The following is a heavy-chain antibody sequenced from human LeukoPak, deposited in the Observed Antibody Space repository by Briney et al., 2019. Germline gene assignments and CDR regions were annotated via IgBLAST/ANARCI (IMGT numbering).Heavy chain of an antibody. V-gene: IGHV3-30*04. CDR3: ARVCRWFGDTIGNNWFDP. J-gene: IGHJ5*02. CDR2: ISYGGNNK. Sequence: GGSLRLSCVASGFTFSSYAMHWVRQAPGKGLEWVAVISYGGNNKYYADSVKGRFTISRDNSKNTLYLQMNSLRAEDTAVYYCARVCRWFGDTIGNNWFDPWGQGTLVTVSS. D-gene: IGHD3-10*01. CDR1: GFTFSSYA.